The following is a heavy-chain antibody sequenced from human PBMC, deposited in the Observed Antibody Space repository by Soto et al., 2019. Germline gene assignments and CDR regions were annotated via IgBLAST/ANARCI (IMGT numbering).Heavy chain of an antibody. J-gene: IGHJ4*02. CDR1: GFSFSNAW. CDR3: TQYSSGSFRD. CDR2: IKSYSDGGTT. V-gene: IGHV3-15*01. D-gene: IGHD6-19*01. Sequence: EVQLVESGGDLVKPGGSLRLSCAASGFSFSNAWMSWVRQAPGKGLEWVGRIKSYSDGGTTEHAAPVKGRFTISRDDSKHTLFLQMNSLKTEDTAGYYCTQYSSGSFRDWGQGTLVTVSS.